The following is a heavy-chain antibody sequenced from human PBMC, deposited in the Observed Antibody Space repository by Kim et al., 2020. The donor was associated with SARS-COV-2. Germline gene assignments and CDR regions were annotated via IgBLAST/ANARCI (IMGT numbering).Heavy chain of an antibody. CDR3: ARSAGPYDYYFDY. J-gene: IGHJ4*02. V-gene: IGHV5-51*01. Sequence: SSPSFQSQGTISADKSTTTAYLQWRSLKASDTAMYYCARSAGPYDYYFDYWGQGTLVTVSS. D-gene: IGHD3-16*01.